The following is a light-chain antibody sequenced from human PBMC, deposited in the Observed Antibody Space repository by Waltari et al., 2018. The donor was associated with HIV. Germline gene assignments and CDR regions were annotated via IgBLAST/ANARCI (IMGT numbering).Light chain of an antibody. J-gene: IGLJ1*01. Sequence: QSVLTQPPSASGTPGQRVTISCSGSNSNLGSNTVNWYQQLPGTAPKLLIYGNSHLPAGVPDRFSGSKSGTSASLAISGLQSDDEAHYYCAAWDDSLSVYVFATGTKVTVL. CDR2: GNS. V-gene: IGLV1-44*01. CDR1: NSNLGSNT. CDR3: AAWDDSLSVYV.